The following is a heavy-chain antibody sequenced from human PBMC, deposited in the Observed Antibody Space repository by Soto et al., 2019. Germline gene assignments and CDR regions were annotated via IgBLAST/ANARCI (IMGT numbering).Heavy chain of an antibody. CDR2: LSPIFGAA. CDR3: ARGRSSPNFDP. J-gene: IGHJ5*02. CDR1: GGTFTNYV. V-gene: IGHV1-69*01. D-gene: IGHD6-6*01. Sequence: QVQLVQSGAEVRKPGSSVKVSCKISGGTFTNYVISWLRQAPGQGLEWMGGLSPIFGAANLAQKFQGRVTITADESTSTVNMELSILTSEDTAVYYCARGRSSPNFDPWGQGTLVTVSS.